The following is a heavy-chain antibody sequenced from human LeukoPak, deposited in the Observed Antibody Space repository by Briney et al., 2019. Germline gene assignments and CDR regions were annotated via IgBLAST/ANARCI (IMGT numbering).Heavy chain of an antibody. CDR3: ARDFGSLEDYFDY. Sequence: GGSLRLSCAASGFTFSSYGMHWVRQAPGKGLEWVAVIWYGGSNKYYADSVKGRFTISRDNSKNTLYLQMNSLRAEDTAVYYCARDFGSLEDYFDYWGQGTLVTVSS. D-gene: IGHD3-10*01. CDR1: GFTFSSYG. CDR2: IWYGGSNK. V-gene: IGHV3-33*08. J-gene: IGHJ4*02.